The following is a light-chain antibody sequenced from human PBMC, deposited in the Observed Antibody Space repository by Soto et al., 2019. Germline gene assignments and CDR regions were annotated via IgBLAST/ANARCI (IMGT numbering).Light chain of an antibody. CDR3: QQYGTSPWT. Sequence: ENVLPQSPGTLSLSPGERATLSCRASQSVSSNYLAWYQQKPGQAPRLLIYGASSRATGIPDRFSGGWSGTDFALTVSMVEPEDLAVYYGQQYGTSPWTFGQGTKVEIK. CDR1: QSVSSNY. CDR2: GAS. J-gene: IGKJ1*01. V-gene: IGKV3-20*01.